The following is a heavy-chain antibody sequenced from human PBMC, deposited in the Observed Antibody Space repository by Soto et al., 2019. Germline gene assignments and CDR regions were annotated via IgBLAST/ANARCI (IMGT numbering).Heavy chain of an antibody. Sequence: SETLSLTCTVSGGSISSYFWSWIRQPPGKGLEWIGYIYYSGSTNYNPSLKSRVTISVDMSKNQFSLKLSSVTAADTAVYYCARSGTAMVLVDYWGQGTLVTVSS. CDR2: IYYSGST. V-gene: IGHV4-59*01. CDR3: ARSGTAMVLVDY. CDR1: GGSISSYF. J-gene: IGHJ4*02. D-gene: IGHD5-18*01.